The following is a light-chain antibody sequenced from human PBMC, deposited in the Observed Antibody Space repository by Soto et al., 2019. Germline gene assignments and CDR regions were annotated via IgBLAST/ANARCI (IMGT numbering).Light chain of an antibody. V-gene: IGKV3-20*01. Sequence: EIVLTQSPGSLSLSPGERATLPCRASQSVSNNYLAWYQQKPGQAPRLLIYGASNRATGIPDRFSGSGSGTDFAMAMCKRASEHFAVYYCQQNGSSGKFGQGTKV. CDR2: GAS. CDR1: QSVSNNY. CDR3: QQNGSSGK. J-gene: IGKJ1*01.